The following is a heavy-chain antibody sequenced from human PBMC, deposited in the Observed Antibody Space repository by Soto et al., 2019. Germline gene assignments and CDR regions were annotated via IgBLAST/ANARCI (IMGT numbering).Heavy chain of an antibody. CDR2: IIPILGIA. V-gene: IGHV1-69*02. J-gene: IGHJ4*02. CDR1: GGTFSSYT. Sequence: QVQLVQSGAEVKKPGSSVKVSCKASGGTFSSYTISWVRQAPGQGLEWMGRIIPILGIANYAQKFQARVTITADKSTSTAYMELSSLRSEDTAVYYCASLDIAVAGTYYWGQGTLVTVSS. CDR3: ASLDIAVAGTYY. D-gene: IGHD6-19*01.